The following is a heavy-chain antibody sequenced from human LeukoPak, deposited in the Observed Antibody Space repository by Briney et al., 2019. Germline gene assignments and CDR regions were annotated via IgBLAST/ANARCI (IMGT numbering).Heavy chain of an antibody. D-gene: IGHD3-22*01. CDR2: IDNGGKT. J-gene: IGHJ4*02. CDR3: AGDKTTSGYYEFDY. Sequence: PGGSLRLSCAASGFTVSTNYMSWVRQAPGKGLECVSVIDNGGKTYYADSVKGRFTISRDNSKNTVYLQMNSLRAEDTAVYYCAGDKTTSGYYEFDYWGQGTLVTVSS. CDR1: GFTVSTNY. V-gene: IGHV3-53*01.